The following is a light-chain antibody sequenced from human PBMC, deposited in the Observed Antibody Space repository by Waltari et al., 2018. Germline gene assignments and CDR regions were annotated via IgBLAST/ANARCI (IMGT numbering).Light chain of an antibody. CDR3: CSYAGSSTFT. CDR1: SSDVGGYDL. Sequence: QSALTQPASVSGSPGQSITISCTGTSSDVGGYDLVSWYQQHPGKAPKLMISEVYKRPSGVSIRFSGSKSGNTASLTISGLQAEDEADYYCCSYAGSSTFTFGGGTKLTVL. V-gene: IGLV2-23*02. CDR2: EVY. J-gene: IGLJ2*01.